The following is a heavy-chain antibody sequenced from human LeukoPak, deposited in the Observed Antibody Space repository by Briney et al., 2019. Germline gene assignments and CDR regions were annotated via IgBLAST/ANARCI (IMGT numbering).Heavy chain of an antibody. CDR2: INHGGST. J-gene: IGHJ4*02. D-gene: IGHD3-16*01. Sequence: PSETLSVTCAVYGGSFSGYYWSWIRQPPGKGLEWVGEINHGGSTNYNPSLTSRVTISVHRSKNQFSLNLNSVTAADTARYYFSGGSPYPIHWGQGTPVTVSS. CDR3: SGGSPYPIH. V-gene: IGHV4-34*01. CDR1: GGSFSGYY.